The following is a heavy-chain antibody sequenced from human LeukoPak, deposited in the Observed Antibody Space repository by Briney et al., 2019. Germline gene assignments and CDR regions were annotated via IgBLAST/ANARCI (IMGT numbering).Heavy chain of an antibody. Sequence: PGGSLRLSCAASGFTFDDYAMHWVRQAPGKGLEWVSGISWNSGSINYADSVKGRFTIFRDNAKNSLYLQMNSLRAEDTALYYCAKAKRAGVVRGVPNAFDIWGQGTMVTVSS. J-gene: IGHJ3*02. CDR3: AKAKRAGVVRGVPNAFDI. D-gene: IGHD3-10*01. CDR2: ISWNSGSI. CDR1: GFTFDDYA. V-gene: IGHV3-9*01.